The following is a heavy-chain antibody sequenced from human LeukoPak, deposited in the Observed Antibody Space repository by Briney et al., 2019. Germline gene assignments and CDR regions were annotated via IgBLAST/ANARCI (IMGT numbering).Heavy chain of an antibody. CDR1: GFTFSGSA. V-gene: IGHV3-73*01. D-gene: IGHD3-22*01. CDR3: TRNSFYYYDSSGYYYEPDYYYYYYYMDV. J-gene: IGHJ6*03. Sequence: GGSLRLSCAASGFTFSGSAMHWVRQASGKGLEWVGRIRSKANSYATAYAALVKGRFTISRDDSKNTAYLQMNSLKTEDTAVYYCTRNSFYYYDSSGYYYEPDYYYYYYYMDVWGKGTTVTVSS. CDR2: IRSKANSYAT.